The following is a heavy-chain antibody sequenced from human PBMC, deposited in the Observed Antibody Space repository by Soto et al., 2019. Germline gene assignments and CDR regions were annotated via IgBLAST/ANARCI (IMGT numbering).Heavy chain of an antibody. CDR3: ARDYARGWCQF. V-gene: IGHV3-30*03. J-gene: IGHJ4*02. D-gene: IGHD2-8*02. CDR2: ISFDGDK. CDR1: GFTFRNFA. Sequence: GGSLRLSCAASGFTFRNFAMSWVRQVPGKGLEWVALISFDGDKYYVDSVKGRFTISRDNPTNTVYLQMNRLRPEDTGVYYCARDYARGWCQFWGQGTLVTVSS.